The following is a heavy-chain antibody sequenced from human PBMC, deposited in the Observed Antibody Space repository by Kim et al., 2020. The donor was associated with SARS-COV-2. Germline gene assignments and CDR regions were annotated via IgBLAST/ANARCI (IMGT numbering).Heavy chain of an antibody. Sequence: GGSLRLSCAASGFTFSSYAMSWVRQAPGKGLEWVSAISGTSGGTYYADSVKGRFTNSRDNSKNTLYLQMNSLRADDTAVYYCAEHRSGSGFDYWGQGTLVTVSS. V-gene: IGHV3-23*01. CDR2: ISGTSGGT. J-gene: IGHJ4*02. CDR1: GFTFSSYA. CDR3: AEHRSGSGFDY. D-gene: IGHD3-10*01.